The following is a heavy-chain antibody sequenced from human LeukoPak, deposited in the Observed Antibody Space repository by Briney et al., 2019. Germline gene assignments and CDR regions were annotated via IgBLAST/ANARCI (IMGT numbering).Heavy chain of an antibody. V-gene: IGHV1-18*01. J-gene: IGHJ4*02. CDR3: ARDPTNTSGRYAYFDY. Sequence: ASVRVSCTASGYTFTHHGITWVRQAPGQGLEWMGWISAYNGDTNYAQKFQGRVTLTTETSTSTAYMELRSLRSDDTAVYYCARDPTNTSGRYAYFDYWGQGTLVTVSS. D-gene: IGHD6-19*01. CDR1: GYTFTHHG. CDR2: ISAYNGDT.